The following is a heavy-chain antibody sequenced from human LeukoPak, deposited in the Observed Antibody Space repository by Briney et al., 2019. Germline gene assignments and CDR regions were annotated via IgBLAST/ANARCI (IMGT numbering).Heavy chain of an antibody. CDR2: MNPNSGNT. Sequence: ASVKVSCKASGYTFTSYDINWVRQATGQGLEWMGWMNPNSGNTGYAQKFQGRVTMTRNTSISTAYIELSSLRSEDTAVYYCARTYSSGWYGLRVTVKNAFDIWGQGTMVTVSS. CDR3: ARTYSSGWYGLRVTVKNAFDI. CDR1: GYTFTSYD. D-gene: IGHD6-19*01. J-gene: IGHJ3*02. V-gene: IGHV1-8*01.